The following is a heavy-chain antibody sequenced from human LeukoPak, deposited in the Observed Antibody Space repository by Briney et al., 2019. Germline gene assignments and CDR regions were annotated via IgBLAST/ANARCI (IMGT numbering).Heavy chain of an antibody. CDR1: GFSLSTSGMC. CDR2: IDWDDDK. D-gene: IGHD3-16*02. Sequence: SGPTLVNPTQTLTLTCTFSGFSLSTSGMCVSWIRQPPGKALEWLALIDWDDDKYYSTSLKTRLTISKDTSKNQVVLTMTNMDPVDTATYYCARIRISHDYVWGSYRYPYYFDYWGQGTLVTVSS. J-gene: IGHJ4*02. V-gene: IGHV2-70*01. CDR3: ARIRISHDYVWGSYRYPYYFDY.